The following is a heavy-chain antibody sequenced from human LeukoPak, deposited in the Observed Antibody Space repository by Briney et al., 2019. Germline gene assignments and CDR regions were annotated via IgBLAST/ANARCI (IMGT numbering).Heavy chain of an antibody. J-gene: IGHJ4*02. CDR2: IDTDGSSA. Sequence: PGGSLRLSCVASGFTFSDYWMHWVRQAPGKGLVWVSRIDTDGSSATYADSVKGRFTISRDNAKNTVYLQMNSLRVEDTGVYSCASALTTVTPHFHYWGQGTLVTVSS. V-gene: IGHV3-74*01. CDR3: ASALTTVTPHFHY. CDR1: GFTFSDYW. D-gene: IGHD4-17*01.